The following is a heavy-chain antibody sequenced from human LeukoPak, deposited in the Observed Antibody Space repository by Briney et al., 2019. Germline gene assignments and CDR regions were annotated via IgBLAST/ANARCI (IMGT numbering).Heavy chain of an antibody. CDR2: ISAYNGNT. D-gene: IGHD3-22*01. CDR1: GYTFTSYG. Sequence: ASVKVSCKASGYTFTSYGISWVRQAPGQGLEWMGWISAYNGNTNYAQKLQGRVTMTTDTSTSTAYTELRSVRSDATALYYCARVQQLSYYDNSGYFDYWGQGTLVTVSS. CDR3: ARVQQLSYYDNSGYFDY. J-gene: IGHJ4*02. V-gene: IGHV1-18*01.